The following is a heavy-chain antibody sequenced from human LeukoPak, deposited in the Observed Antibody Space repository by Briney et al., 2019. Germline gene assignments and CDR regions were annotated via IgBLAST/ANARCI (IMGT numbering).Heavy chain of an antibody. J-gene: IGHJ4*02. CDR3: ARVPPGIAAAYFDY. V-gene: IGHV3-48*04. D-gene: IGHD6-13*01. CDR1: GFTFSSYS. Sequence: PGGSLRLSCAASGFTFSSYSMNWVRQAPGKGLEWVSYISSSSSTIYYADSVKGRFTISRDNAKNSLYLQMNSLRAEDTAGYYCARVPPGIAAAYFDYWGQGTLVTVSS. CDR2: ISSSSSTI.